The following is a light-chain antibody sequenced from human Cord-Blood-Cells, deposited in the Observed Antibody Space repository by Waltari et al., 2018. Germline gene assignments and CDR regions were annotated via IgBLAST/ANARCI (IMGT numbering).Light chain of an antibody. CDR1: QSISSW. V-gene: IGKV1-5*01. J-gene: IGKJ1*01. CDR3: QQYNSYTWT. Sequence: QMTQSPSTLSASVGDRVTITCRASQSISSWLAWYQQKPGKAPKLLIYDASSLESGVPSRFSGSGSGTEFTLTISSLQPDDFATYYCQQYNSYTWTFGQGTKVEIK. CDR2: DAS.